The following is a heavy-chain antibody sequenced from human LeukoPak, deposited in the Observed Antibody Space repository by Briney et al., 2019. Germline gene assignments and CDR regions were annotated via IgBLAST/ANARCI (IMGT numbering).Heavy chain of an antibody. D-gene: IGHD3-22*01. J-gene: IGHJ2*01. Sequence: SETLSLTCTVSGGSMFSYYWNWIRQPPGKGLEWIGYICSSGITNYSPSLRSRGTISVATSRNQFSLRLTSVTAADTAIYYCARRAYYDSSGYHPTSVYFDLWGRGTLVTVSS. CDR1: GGSMFSYY. V-gene: IGHV4-4*08. CDR2: ICSSGIT. CDR3: ARRAYYDSSGYHPTSVYFDL.